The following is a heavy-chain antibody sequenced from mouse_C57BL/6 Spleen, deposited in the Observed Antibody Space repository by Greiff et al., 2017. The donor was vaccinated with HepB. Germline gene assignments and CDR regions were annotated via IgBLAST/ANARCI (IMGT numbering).Heavy chain of an antibody. CDR2: IYPGGGYT. CDR3: ARGGYYDPWYFDV. CDR1: GYTFTNYW. V-gene: IGHV1-63*01. J-gene: IGHJ1*03. Sequence: QVQLKQSGAELVRPGPSVKMSCKASGYTFTNYWIGWAKQRPGHGLEWIGDIYPGGGYTNYNEKFKGKATLTADKSSSTAYMQFSSLTSEDSAIYYCARGGYYDPWYFDVWGTGTTVTVSS. D-gene: IGHD2-4*01.